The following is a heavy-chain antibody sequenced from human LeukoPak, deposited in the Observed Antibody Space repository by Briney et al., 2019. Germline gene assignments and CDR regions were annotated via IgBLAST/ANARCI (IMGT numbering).Heavy chain of an antibody. CDR2: ISSSSSYI. CDR3: ASFGAAARGTYAFDI. CDR1: GFTFSSYS. D-gene: IGHD6-13*01. Sequence: PGGSLRLSCAASGFTFSSYSMNWVRQAPGKGLEWVSSISSSSSYIYYADSVKGRFTISRDNAKNSLYLQMNSLRAEDTAVYYCASFGAAARGTYAFDIWGQGTMVTVSS. J-gene: IGHJ3*02. V-gene: IGHV3-21*01.